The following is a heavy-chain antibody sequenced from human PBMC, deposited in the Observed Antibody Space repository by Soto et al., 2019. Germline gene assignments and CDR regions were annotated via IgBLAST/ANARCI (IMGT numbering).Heavy chain of an antibody. V-gene: IGHV3-74*01. Sequence: PGGSLRLSCAASGFTSSSYWMHWVRQAPGKGLVWVSRINSDGSSTSYADSVKGRFTISRDNAKNTLYLQMNSLRAEDTAVYYCARDRYGDYADYWGQGTLVTVSS. CDR3: ARDRYGDYADY. D-gene: IGHD4-17*01. CDR1: GFTSSSYW. CDR2: INSDGSST. J-gene: IGHJ4*02.